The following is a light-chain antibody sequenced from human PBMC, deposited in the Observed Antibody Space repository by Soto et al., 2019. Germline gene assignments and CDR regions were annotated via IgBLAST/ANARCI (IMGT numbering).Light chain of an antibody. CDR2: SDN. Sequence: QSVLTQPPSASGTPGQRVTISCSGISSNIGSNAVNWYQQLPGTAPKLLMYSDNQRPSGVPDRFSGSKSGTSASLAISGLQSDDEAAYYCATWDSSLNVVVLGGGTKLTVL. CDR3: ATWDSSLNVVV. V-gene: IGLV1-44*01. CDR1: SSNIGSNA. J-gene: IGLJ2*01.